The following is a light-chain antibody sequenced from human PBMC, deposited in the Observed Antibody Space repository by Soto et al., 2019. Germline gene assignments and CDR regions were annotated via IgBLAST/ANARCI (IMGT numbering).Light chain of an antibody. J-gene: IGKJ4*01. CDR2: AAS. CDR1: QGISSW. CDR3: QHANRYPLT. Sequence: DIQMTQSPSSVSASVGDRVTITCRASQGISSWLAWYQQKPGKAPKLLIYAASSSLSGVPSRFSGSGSRTDFNLTSSRLQPQYFATYFCQHANRYPLTFAGETNVQIK. V-gene: IGKV1-12*01.